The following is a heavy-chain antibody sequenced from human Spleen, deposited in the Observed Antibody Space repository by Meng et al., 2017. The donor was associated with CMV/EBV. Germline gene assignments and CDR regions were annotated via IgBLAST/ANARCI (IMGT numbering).Heavy chain of an antibody. J-gene: IGHJ5*02. CDR1: GFNIADYY. CDR3: ARGHSEGWFDP. D-gene: IGHD4-11*01. V-gene: IGHV3-53*01. CDR2: IYSGGTT. Sequence: GESLKISCAASGFNIADYYMNWVRQAPGMGLEWVAVIYSGGTTYYADSVKGRFTISRDNSKNTVFLQMNSLRGEDTAVYYCARGHSEGWFDPWGQGTLVTVSS.